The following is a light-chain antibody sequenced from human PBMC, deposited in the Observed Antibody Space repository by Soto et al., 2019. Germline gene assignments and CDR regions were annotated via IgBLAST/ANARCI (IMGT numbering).Light chain of an antibody. CDR2: GAS. CDR1: QSVSSSY. V-gene: IGKV3-20*01. J-gene: IGKJ1*01. Sequence: EVGMTQSLATLSVSPGERASLSCRASQSVSSSYLAWDRQKPGQAPRLLIYGASSRATGIPDRFSGSGSGTDFTLTISRLEPEDFAVYYCQQYGSSGTFGQGTKVAIK. CDR3: QQYGSSGT.